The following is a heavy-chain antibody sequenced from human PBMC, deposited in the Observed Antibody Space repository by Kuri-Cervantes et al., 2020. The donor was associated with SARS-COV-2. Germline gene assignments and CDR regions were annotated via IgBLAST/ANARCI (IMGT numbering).Heavy chain of an antibody. J-gene: IGHJ3*02. D-gene: IGHD5-18*01. CDR3: ARDIFHGWIQLWFGAFDI. Sequence: SETLSLTCTVSGGSISSYYWSWIRQPPGKGLEWIGYIYYSGSTNYNPSLKSRVTISVDTSKNQFSLKLSSVTAADTAVYYCARDIFHGWIQLWFGAFDIWGQGTMVTVSS. CDR2: IYYSGST. CDR1: GGSISSYY. V-gene: IGHV4-59*12.